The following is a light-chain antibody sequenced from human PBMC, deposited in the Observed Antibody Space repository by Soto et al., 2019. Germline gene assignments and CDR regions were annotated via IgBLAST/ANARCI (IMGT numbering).Light chain of an antibody. CDR3: QQYGSSGT. CDR1: QSVSSYY. CDR2: DTS. J-gene: IGKJ1*01. Sequence: EIVLTQSPGTLSLSPGERASLSCRASQSVSSYYLSWYQQKPGQAPRLLIYDTSIRATGVPARLSGGGSGTDFTLTISSLEPEDFAVYYCQQYGSSGTFGQGTKVDI. V-gene: IGKV3-20*01.